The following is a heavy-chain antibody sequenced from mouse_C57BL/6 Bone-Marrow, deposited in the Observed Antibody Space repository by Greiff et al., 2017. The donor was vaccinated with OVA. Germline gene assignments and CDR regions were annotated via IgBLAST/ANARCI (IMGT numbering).Heavy chain of an antibody. CDR1: GFTFSDYG. Sequence: EVKLVESGGGLVQPGGSLKLSCAASGFTFSDYGLAWARPAPRKGPEWVAFISNLAYSIYYADTVPGRFTISRENAKNTLYLEMSSLRSEDTAMYYCARQEDYDGFAYWGQGTLVTVSA. CDR3: ARQEDYDGFAY. V-gene: IGHV5-15*04. D-gene: IGHD2-4*01. J-gene: IGHJ3*01. CDR2: ISNLAYSI.